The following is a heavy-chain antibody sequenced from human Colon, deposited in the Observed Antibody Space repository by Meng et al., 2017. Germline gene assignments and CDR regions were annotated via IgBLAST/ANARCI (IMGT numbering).Heavy chain of an antibody. CDR1: GYSISSSSYY. J-gene: IGHJ4*02. D-gene: IGHD3-16*02. CDR2: VYYDGST. CDR3: ARFAGNYVWGNSRYIF. Sequence: QLQLQESGPGLVKPSETLSLTCLVSGYSISSSSYYWGWIRQTPGKELDWIASVYYDGSTYYNPSLTSLKSRLTISIDTSKNQFSLRLSSVTAADTAVYFCARFAGNYVWGNSRYIFWGRGTLVTVSS. V-gene: IGHV4-39*01.